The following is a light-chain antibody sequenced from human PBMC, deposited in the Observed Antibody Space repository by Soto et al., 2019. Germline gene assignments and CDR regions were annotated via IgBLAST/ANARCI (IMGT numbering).Light chain of an antibody. CDR3: QQYTDWWT. CDR2: IAS. J-gene: IGKJ1*01. V-gene: IGKV3-15*01. Sequence: EIVMTQSPAALSVSPGARVTLSCRASQSISFNLAWYQQKPGQAPRLLIYIASTRAAGIPARFSGSGSGTEFTLTISSLQSEDFALYYCQQYTDWWTFGQGTKVDIK. CDR1: QSISFN.